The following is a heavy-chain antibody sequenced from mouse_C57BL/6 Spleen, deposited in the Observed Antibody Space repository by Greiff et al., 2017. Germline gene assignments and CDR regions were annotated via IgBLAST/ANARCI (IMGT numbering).Heavy chain of an antibody. CDR1: GYTFTSYW. CDR3: ARDGYYSYYYAMDY. J-gene: IGHJ4*01. Sequence: QVQLQQPGAELVKPGASVKLSCKASGYTFTSYWMHWVKQRPGQGLEWIGMIHPNSGSTNYNEKFKSKATLTVDKSSSTAYMQLSSLTSEDSAVYYRARDGYYSYYYAMDYWGQGTSVTVSS. D-gene: IGHD2-3*01. V-gene: IGHV1-64*01. CDR2: IHPNSGST.